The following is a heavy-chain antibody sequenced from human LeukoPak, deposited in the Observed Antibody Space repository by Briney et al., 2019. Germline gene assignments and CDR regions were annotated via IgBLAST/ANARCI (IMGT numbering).Heavy chain of an antibody. D-gene: IGHD1-7*01. CDR2: IYVTGST. J-gene: IGHJ5*02. CDR1: GASISSYY. CDR3: ARDSGTTGEVKFDL. Sequence: SGTLSLTCTVSGASISSYYLSWIRQPAGKALEWIGRIYVTGSTTYNPSLESRVTMSLDTSKNHFSLKLRSVTAADTAVYYCARDSGTTGEVKFDLWGQGTLVTVSS. V-gene: IGHV4-4*07.